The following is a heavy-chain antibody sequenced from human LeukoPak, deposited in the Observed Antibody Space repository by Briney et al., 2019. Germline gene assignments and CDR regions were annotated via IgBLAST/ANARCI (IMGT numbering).Heavy chain of an antibody. CDR3: AKDYLPYGWYAPPFDC. J-gene: IGHJ4*02. CDR2: ISGGGGST. D-gene: IGHD6-19*01. V-gene: IGHV3-23*01. CDR1: GFTFSSYA. Sequence: GGSLRLSCAASGFTFSSYAMSWVRQAPGKGLEWVSAISGGGGSTYYADSVKGRFTISRDNSKNTLYLQMNSLRAEDTAVYYCAKDYLPYGWYAPPFDCWGQGTLVTVSS.